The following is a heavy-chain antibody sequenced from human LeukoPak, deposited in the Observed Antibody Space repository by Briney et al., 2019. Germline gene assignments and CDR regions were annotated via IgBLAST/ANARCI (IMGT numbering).Heavy chain of an antibody. J-gene: IGHJ5*02. D-gene: IGHD3-3*01. CDR2: IYNSGST. V-gene: IGHV4-59*01. CDR3: ARDSQDTIYGFDP. Sequence: SETLSLTCTVSGGSISSYCWSWIRQPPGKGPEWIGYIYNSGSTNYNPSLKSRVTISVDTSKNQFSLKLNSVTAADTAVYYCARDSQDTIYGFDPWGQGTLVTVSS. CDR1: GGSISSYC.